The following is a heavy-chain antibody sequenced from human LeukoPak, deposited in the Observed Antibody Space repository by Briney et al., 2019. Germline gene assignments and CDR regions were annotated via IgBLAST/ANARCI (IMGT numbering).Heavy chain of an antibody. Sequence: SVKVSCEASGGAFSSYALSWVRQAPGQGLEWMGGIIPLFGTPNYAQKFQGRVTITADISTTTVYMDLNSLRSEDTAVYYCAAMYTVREVIIGDDYWGQGTLVTVSS. J-gene: IGHJ4*02. CDR2: IIPLFGTP. CDR3: AAMYTVREVIIGDDY. CDR1: GGAFSSYA. D-gene: IGHD3-10*01. V-gene: IGHV1-69*06.